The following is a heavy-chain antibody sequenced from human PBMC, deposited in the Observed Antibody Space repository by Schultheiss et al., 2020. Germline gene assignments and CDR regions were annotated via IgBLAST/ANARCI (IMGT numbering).Heavy chain of an antibody. D-gene: IGHD6-19*01. Sequence: GGSLRLSCAASGFTFSSYAMHWVRQAPGKGLEWVAVISYDGSNKYYADSVKGRFTISRDNSKNTLYLQMNSLRAEDTAVYYCARVRSSSGWLIDYWGQGTLVTVSS. CDR2: ISYDGSNK. J-gene: IGHJ4*02. V-gene: IGHV3-30*14. CDR1: GFTFSSYA. CDR3: ARVRSSSGWLIDY.